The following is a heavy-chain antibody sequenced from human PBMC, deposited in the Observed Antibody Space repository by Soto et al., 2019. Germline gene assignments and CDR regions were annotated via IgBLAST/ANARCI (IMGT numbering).Heavy chain of an antibody. Sequence: DVQLVETGGGLIQPGGSLRLSCAASGFSVSSDYMNWVRQDPGKGLEWVSVIYRGGSTYYADSVRGRFTISRDNSENTLFLQMSSLRAEDTAVYYCARATEWNALDIWGQGTMVTVSS. J-gene: IGHJ3*02. CDR3: ARATEWNALDI. D-gene: IGHD3-3*01. CDR2: IYRGGST. V-gene: IGHV3-53*02. CDR1: GFSVSSDY.